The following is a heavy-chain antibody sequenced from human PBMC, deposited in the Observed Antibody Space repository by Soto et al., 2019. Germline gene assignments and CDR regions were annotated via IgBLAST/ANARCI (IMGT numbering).Heavy chain of an antibody. J-gene: IGHJ6*02. CDR1: GFTFSTYV. Sequence: QVQLVESGGGVVQPGTSLRLSCAASGFTFSTYVMHWVRQAPGKGLEWVSFISHDGSNKYYADSVKGRFTISRDNSKNTLYLQMNSLRAEDTAVYYCAKDLIPVSRSSPGVWGQGTTVSVSS. D-gene: IGHD6-6*01. CDR3: AKDLIPVSRSSPGV. CDR2: ISHDGSNK. V-gene: IGHV3-30*18.